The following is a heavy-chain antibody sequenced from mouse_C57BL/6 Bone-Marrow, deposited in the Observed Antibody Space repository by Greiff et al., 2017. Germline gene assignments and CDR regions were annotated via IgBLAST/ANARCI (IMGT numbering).Heavy chain of an antibody. CDR1: GYAFSSSW. J-gene: IGHJ2*01. CDR2: IYPGDSDP. CDR3: ARKGYSRFAY. Sequence: VQLQQSGPELVKPGASVKISCKASGYAFSSSWMNWVKQRPGKGLEWIGRIYPGDSDPNYNVQFKGKATLTADTSSSTAYMQLSRLTSEDYAVYFCARKGYSRFAYGGQGTTLTVAA. D-gene: IGHD2-3*01. V-gene: IGHV1-82*01.